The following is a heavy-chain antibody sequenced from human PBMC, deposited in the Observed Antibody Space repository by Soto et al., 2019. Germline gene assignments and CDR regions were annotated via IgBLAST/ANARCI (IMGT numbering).Heavy chain of an antibody. Sequence: EVQLVESGGGLVQPGGSLRLSCAASGFTFSSYWMSWVRQAPGKGLEWVANIKQDGSEKYYVDSVKGRFTISRDNAKNSLYLKMNSLRAEDTAVYYCASGIYDFWSGYLYWGQGTLVTVSS. V-gene: IGHV3-7*03. D-gene: IGHD3-3*01. CDR3: ASGIYDFWSGYLY. CDR2: IKQDGSEK. CDR1: GFTFSSYW. J-gene: IGHJ4*02.